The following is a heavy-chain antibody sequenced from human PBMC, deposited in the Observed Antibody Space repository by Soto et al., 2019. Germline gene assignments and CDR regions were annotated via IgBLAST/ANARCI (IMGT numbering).Heavy chain of an antibody. V-gene: IGHV3-30-3*01. D-gene: IGHD3-3*01. Sequence: GGSLRLSCAASGFTFSSYAMHWVRQAPGKGLEWVAVISYDGSNKYYADSVKGRFTISRDNSKNTLYLQMNSLRAEDTAVYYCARDWYYDFWSGYYISGPFDYWGQGTLVTVSS. J-gene: IGHJ4*02. CDR2: ISYDGSNK. CDR1: GFTFSSYA. CDR3: ARDWYYDFWSGYYISGPFDY.